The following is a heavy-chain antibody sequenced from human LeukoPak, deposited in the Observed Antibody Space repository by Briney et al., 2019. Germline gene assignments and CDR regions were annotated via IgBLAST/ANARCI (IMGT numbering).Heavy chain of an antibody. D-gene: IGHD5-12*01. Sequence: PSETLSLTCIVSGGSISSISSNNYHWGWIRQPPGKGLEWIGSIYYSGSTYYNPSLKSRVTISVDTSKNQFSLKLSSVTAADTAVYYCARTYSGYVLNWYFDLWGRGTLVTVSS. CDR2: IYYSGST. CDR1: GGSISSISSNNYH. CDR3: ARTYSGYVLNWYFDL. V-gene: IGHV4-39*01. J-gene: IGHJ2*01.